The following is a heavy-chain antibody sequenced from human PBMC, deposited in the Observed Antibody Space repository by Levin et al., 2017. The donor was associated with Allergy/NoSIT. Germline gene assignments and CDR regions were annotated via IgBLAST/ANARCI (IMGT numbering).Heavy chain of an antibody. CDR2: ISSYNGNT. D-gene: IGHD3-9*01. CDR3: ARDREVRYFDWSISSSAGASDMDV. CDR1: GYTFTSHG. Sequence: ASVKVSCKASGYTFTSHGISWVRQAPGQGLEWMGWISSYNGNTKYAQNFEGRVTMTTDRSTTTVYMELRSLRSDDTAGYYCARDREVRYFDWSISSSAGASDMDVWGQGTTVTVSS. J-gene: IGHJ6*02. V-gene: IGHV1-18*01.